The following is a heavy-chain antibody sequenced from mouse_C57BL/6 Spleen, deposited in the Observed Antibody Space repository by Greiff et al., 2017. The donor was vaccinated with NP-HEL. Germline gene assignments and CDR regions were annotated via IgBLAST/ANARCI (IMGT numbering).Heavy chain of an antibody. V-gene: IGHV7-3*01. J-gene: IGHJ4*01. Sequence: EVKLVESGGGLVQPGGSLSLSCAASGFTFTAYYMSWVRQPPGKALEWLGFIRNKANGYTTEYSASVKGRFTISRDNSQSILYLQMKALRAEDSATYYCARYCDCDGDCAKGCWGKGTSVTVST. CDR2: IRNKANGYTT. CDR1: GFTFTAYY. D-gene: IGHD2-4*01. CDR3: ARYCDCDGDCAKGC.